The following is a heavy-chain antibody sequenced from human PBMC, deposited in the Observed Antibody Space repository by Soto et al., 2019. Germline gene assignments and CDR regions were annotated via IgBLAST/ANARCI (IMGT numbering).Heavy chain of an antibody. D-gene: IGHD6-19*01. J-gene: IGHJ4*02. V-gene: IGHV1-18*01. CDR2: ISAYNGKT. CDR3: ARDLPVALIDY. CDR1: GYTFTSYG. Sequence: QVQLVQSGAEVKKPGASVKVSCKASGYTFTSYGISWVRQAPGQGLEWMGWISAYNGKTKYEQKLQGRVTMTTDTSTSTAHTELRTLRSDDTAVYYCARDLPVALIDYWGQGTLVTVSS.